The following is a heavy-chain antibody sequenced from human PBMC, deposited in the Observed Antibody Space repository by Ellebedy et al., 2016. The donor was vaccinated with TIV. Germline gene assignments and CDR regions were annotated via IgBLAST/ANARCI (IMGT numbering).Heavy chain of an antibody. J-gene: IGHJ3*02. CDR1: GFTFNTYW. CDR2: INQDESER. CDR3: ATDGSYGDYLSPAHAFEI. Sequence: GGSLRLSCAASGFTFNTYWMTWVRQAPGKGLEWVANINQDESERYYVDSVRGRFTISRDNAKNSLYLEMNSLRAEDTAVYYCATDGSYGDYLSPAHAFEIWGQGTVVAVSS. V-gene: IGHV3-7*01. D-gene: IGHD4-17*01.